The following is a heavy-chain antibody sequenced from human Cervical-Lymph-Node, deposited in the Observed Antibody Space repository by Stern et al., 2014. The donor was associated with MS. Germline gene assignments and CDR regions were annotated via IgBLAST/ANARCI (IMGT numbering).Heavy chain of an antibody. CDR1: GGSIRSDGFS. Sequence: QVQLQESGPGLVKPSETLSLSCTVSGGSIRSDGFSWGWIRQSPGKGLEWIGSMYHSGSAFYNPSLKSRVNISVDTSKNQSSLKVNPVTAADTAVYYCARQRAPTYSTSWYFDNWGQGTLVTVSS. V-gene: IGHV4-39*01. D-gene: IGHD6-13*01. J-gene: IGHJ4*02. CDR3: ARQRAPTYSTSWYFDN. CDR2: MYHSGSA.